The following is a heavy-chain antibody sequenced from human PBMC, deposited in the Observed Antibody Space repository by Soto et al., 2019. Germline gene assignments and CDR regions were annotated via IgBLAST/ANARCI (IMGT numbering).Heavy chain of an antibody. CDR2: ISYHGSNK. CDR3: AKGLAYCGGDCYSHFDL. J-gene: IGHJ2*01. CDR1: GFTFSSYG. V-gene: IGHV3-30*18. Sequence: QVQLVESGGGVVQPGRSLRLSCAASGFTFSSYGMHWVRQAPGKGLEWVAVISYHGSNKNYADSVKGRFTISKDNSKKTLYLQMNSLRAQDTAVYYCAKGLAYCGGDCYSHFDLWGRGTLVTVSS. D-gene: IGHD2-21*02.